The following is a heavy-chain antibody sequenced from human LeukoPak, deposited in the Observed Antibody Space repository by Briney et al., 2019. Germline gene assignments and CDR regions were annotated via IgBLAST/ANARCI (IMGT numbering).Heavy chain of an antibody. J-gene: IGHJ4*02. D-gene: IGHD3-22*01. Sequence: ASVKVSCKASGYTFTGYYMHWVRQAPGQGLEWMGWISAYNGNTNYAQKLQGRVTMTTDTSTSTAYMELRSLRSDDTAVYYCARGPYYYDSSGPMSGSYFDYWGQGTLVTVSS. CDR1: GYTFTGYY. CDR2: ISAYNGNT. CDR3: ARGPYYYDSSGPMSGSYFDY. V-gene: IGHV1-18*04.